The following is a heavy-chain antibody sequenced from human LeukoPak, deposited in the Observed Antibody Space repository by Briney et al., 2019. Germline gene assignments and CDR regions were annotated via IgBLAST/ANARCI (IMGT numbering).Heavy chain of an antibody. CDR1: GFTFSSYA. D-gene: IGHD3-3*01. J-gene: IGHJ4*02. V-gene: IGHV3-23*01. CDR2: ISGSGGST. CDR3: AKEKVLRFLEWPSYFDY. Sequence: GGSLRLSCSASGFTFSSYAMSWVRQSPGEGLEWVSSISGSGGSTYYGDSVKGRFTISRDNSRNTLYLQMNSLRAEDTAIYYCAKEKVLRFLEWPSYFDYWGQGTLVTVSS.